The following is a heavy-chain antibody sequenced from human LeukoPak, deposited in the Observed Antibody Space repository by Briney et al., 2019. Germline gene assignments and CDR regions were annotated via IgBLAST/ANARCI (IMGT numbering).Heavy chain of an antibody. Sequence: AETLSLTCTVFGDSISDSKYFWGWIRQPPGKGLEWIGNFYSGGSTYYNPSLKSRVAISEDTSGKQFSLRLGSVTAADTAVYYCARDNIVVVVAADKNYWGQGTLVTVSS. CDR2: FYSGGST. D-gene: IGHD2-15*01. J-gene: IGHJ4*02. V-gene: IGHV4-39*07. CDR3: ARDNIVVVVAADKNY. CDR1: GDSISDSKYF.